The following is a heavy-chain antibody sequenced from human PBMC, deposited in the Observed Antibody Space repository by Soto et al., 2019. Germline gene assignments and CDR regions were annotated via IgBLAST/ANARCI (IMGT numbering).Heavy chain of an antibody. J-gene: IGHJ1*01. CDR3: ARGSNLPKGYFHL. CDR2: INAGKGNI. Sequence: GASVKVSCKASGYTFTSYAMHWVRQAPGQRLEWMGWINAGKGNIKYSQKFQGRVTITRDTSASTAYMELSSLRSEDTAVYYCARGSNLPKGYFHLWGQGTLVTVSS. V-gene: IGHV1-3*01. D-gene: IGHD4-4*01. CDR1: GYTFTSYA.